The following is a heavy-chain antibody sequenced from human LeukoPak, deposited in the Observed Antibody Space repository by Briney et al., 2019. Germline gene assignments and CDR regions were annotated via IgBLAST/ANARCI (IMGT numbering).Heavy chain of an antibody. CDR1: GFTFSSYA. D-gene: IGHD3-3*01. CDR3: SRANFGVDTYDY. J-gene: IGHJ4*02. V-gene: IGHV3-33*01. CDR2: IWYDGSKK. Sequence: GGSLRLSCAASGFTFSSYAMHWVRQAPGKGLEWVAVIWYDGSKKFYADSVKGRFTISRDNSKNTLYLQMNSLRVEDTAVYYCSRANFGVDTYDYWGQGTLVTVSS.